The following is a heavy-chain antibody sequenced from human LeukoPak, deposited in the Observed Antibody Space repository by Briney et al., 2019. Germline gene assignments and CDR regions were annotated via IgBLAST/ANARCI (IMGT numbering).Heavy chain of an antibody. D-gene: IGHD2-2*01. CDR2: INPSGGST. CDR3: TLGYCSSTSCLSWFDP. J-gene: IGHJ5*02. V-gene: IGHV1-46*03. CDR1: GYTFTSYY. Sequence: GASVKVSCKASGYTFTSYYMHWVRQAPGQGLEWMGIINPSGGSTSYAQKFQGRVTMTRDMSTSTVYMELSSLRSEDTAVYYCTLGYCSSTSCLSWFDPWGQGTLVTVSS.